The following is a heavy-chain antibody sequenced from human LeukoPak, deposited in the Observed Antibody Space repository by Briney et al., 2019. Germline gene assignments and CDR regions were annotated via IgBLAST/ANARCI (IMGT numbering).Heavy chain of an antibody. CDR1: GFTFSSYA. D-gene: IGHD1-26*01. CDR2: IIGSDATT. V-gene: IGHV3-23*01. Sequence: GGSLRLSCAASGFTFSSYAMDWVRQAPGKGLEWVSCIIGSDATTYYADSVKGRFTISRDNSKNTLYLQMNSLRAEDTAVYYCAKGTTGSYYSAQDNWGQGTLVTVSS. J-gene: IGHJ4*02. CDR3: AKGTTGSYYSAQDN.